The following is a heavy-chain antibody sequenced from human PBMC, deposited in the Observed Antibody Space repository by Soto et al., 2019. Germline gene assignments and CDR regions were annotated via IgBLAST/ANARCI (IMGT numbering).Heavy chain of an antibody. V-gene: IGHV3-23*01. CDR1: GFTFRRYA. D-gene: IGHD5-12*01. CDR2: MSGSGGST. Sequence: EVQLWESGGGLVQIGGSLRLSCAASGFTFRRYAMNWVRQAPGKGLEWVSGMSGSGGSTYYADSVKGRFTISRDNSKNTLYLQMNSLRAEDTAVYYCAKDDEAEGGYFEYWGQGTPVTVSS. CDR3: AKDDEAEGGYFEY. J-gene: IGHJ4*02.